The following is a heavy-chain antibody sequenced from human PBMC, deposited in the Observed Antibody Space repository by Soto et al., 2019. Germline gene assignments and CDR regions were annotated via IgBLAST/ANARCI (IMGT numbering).Heavy chain of an antibody. Sequence: EVQLVESGGGLVKPGGSLRLSCAASGFTFSNAWMSWVRQSPGKGLEWVGRIKSKTDGGATEYAATVKGRFTISRDDSKNTLYLQMHSLMTEDTAVYYCARDSVVVAEFCWGQGTLVTVSS. CDR2: IKSKTDGGAT. V-gene: IGHV3-15*01. J-gene: IGHJ4*02. D-gene: IGHD2-15*01. CDR1: GFTFSNAW. CDR3: ARDSVVVAEFC.